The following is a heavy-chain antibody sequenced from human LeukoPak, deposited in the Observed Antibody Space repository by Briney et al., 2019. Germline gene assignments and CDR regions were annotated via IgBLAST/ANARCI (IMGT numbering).Heavy chain of an antibody. CDR1: GFNFSDYY. CDR3: AKIGQRYFDY. D-gene: IGHD3-9*01. CDR2: ISTSSNTI. V-gene: IGHV3-11*04. Sequence: GGSLRLSCEASGFNFSDYYMSWIRQAPGKGLEWLSYISTSSNTIYYAESVKGRFTISRDNAKNSLYLQMNSLRAEDTAVYYCAKIGQRYFDYWGQGTLVTVSS. J-gene: IGHJ4*02.